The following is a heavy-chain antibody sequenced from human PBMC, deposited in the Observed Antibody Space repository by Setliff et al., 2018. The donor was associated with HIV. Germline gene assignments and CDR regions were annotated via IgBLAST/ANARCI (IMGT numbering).Heavy chain of an antibody. CDR1: GFSISSDYY. D-gene: IGHD3-22*01. CDR3: ASYYGADEPSYYFDF. Sequence: LSLTCTVSGFSISSDYYGGWIRQPPGKGLEWIGSIYHSGSTYHNPSLQSRVTMAVDTSKNQFSLKLSSVTAADTAVYYCASYYGADEPSYYFDFWGQGTQVTVSS. V-gene: IGHV4-38-2*02. J-gene: IGHJ4*02. CDR2: IYHSGST.